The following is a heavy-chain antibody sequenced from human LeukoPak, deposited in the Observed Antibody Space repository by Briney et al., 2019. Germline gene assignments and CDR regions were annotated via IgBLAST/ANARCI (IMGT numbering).Heavy chain of an antibody. V-gene: IGHV3-48*01. CDR1: GFTFSTYN. CDR2: ISSSSSTI. Sequence: GGSPRLSCAASGFTFSTYNMNWVRQAPGKGLEWVSYISSSSSTIYYADSVKGRFTISRDNAKNSLYLQMNSLRAEDTAVYYCAKTFGTNYYYYMDVWGKGTTVTVSS. CDR3: AKTFGTNYYYYMDV. D-gene: IGHD3/OR15-3a*01. J-gene: IGHJ6*03.